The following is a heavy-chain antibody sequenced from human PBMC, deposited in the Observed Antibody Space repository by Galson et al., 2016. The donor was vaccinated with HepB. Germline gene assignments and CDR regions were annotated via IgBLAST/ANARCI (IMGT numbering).Heavy chain of an antibody. V-gene: IGHV3-21*01. CDR3: ASEYSSGWHYFDY. CDR1: GFTFSSYS. CDR2: ISSSSSYI. Sequence: SLRLSCAASGFTFSSYSMNWVRQAPGKGLEWVSSISSSSSYIYYADSVKGRFTISRDNAKNSLYLQMNSLRAEDTAVYYCASEYSSGWHYFDYWGQGTLVTVSS. D-gene: IGHD6-19*01. J-gene: IGHJ4*02.